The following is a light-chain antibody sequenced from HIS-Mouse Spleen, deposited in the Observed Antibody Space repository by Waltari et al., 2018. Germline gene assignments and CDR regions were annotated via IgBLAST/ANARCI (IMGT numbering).Light chain of an antibody. CDR2: EVS. V-gene: IGLV2-14*01. J-gene: IGLJ2*01. CDR3: SSYTSSSTPVV. Sequence: QSALTQPASVSGSPGQSITISCTGTSSDVGGYNYAPWYQQHPRNAPKLMIYEVSNRPSGVSNRFSGSKSGNTASLTISGLQAEDEADYYCSSYTSSSTPVVFGGGTKLTVL. CDR1: SSDVGGYNY.